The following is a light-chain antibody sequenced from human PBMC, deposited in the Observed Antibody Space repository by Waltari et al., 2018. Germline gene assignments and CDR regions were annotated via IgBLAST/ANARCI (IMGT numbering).Light chain of an antibody. J-gene: IGKJ1*01. V-gene: IGKV3-15*01. Sequence: EIVMTQSPATLSVSPGERATLSCRASQSVRSNLAWYQQTPGQAPRLLIYGASTRATGVPARFSGSGSGREFTLTISSLQSEDFAVYYCQHYNDGPEWTFGQGTTV. CDR3: QHYNDGPEWT. CDR2: GAS. CDR1: QSVRSN.